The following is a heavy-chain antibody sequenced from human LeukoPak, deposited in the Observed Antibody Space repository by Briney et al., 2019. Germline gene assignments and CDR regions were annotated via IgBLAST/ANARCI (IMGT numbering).Heavy chain of an antibody. CDR3: ARERSGYYFDY. V-gene: IGHV3-64*02. D-gene: IGHD3-22*01. CDR2: ISGNGHSI. Sequence: GGSLRLSCAASGFSFSTFSMNWVHQAPGKELEYVSMISGNGHSITYADSVKGRFTVSRDNSKNTLYLQMGSLRAEDTAVYYCARERSGYYFDYWGQGTLVTVSS. CDR1: GFSFSTFS. J-gene: IGHJ4*02.